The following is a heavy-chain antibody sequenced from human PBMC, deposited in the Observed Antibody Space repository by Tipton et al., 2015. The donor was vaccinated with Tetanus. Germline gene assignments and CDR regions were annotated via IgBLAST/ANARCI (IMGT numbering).Heavy chain of an antibody. CDR2: ISYDGSNK. J-gene: IGHJ3*02. CDR3: ARRGSGDFYRTFDM. Sequence: SLRLSCAGSAFIFNTYGMHWVRQAPGKGLEWVAVISYDGSNKYYADSVKGRFTISRDNSKNTLYLQMNNLRAEDTAVYYCARRGSGDFYRTFDMWGQGTMVTVSS. CDR1: AFIFNTYG. D-gene: IGHD2-15*01. V-gene: IGHV3-30*03.